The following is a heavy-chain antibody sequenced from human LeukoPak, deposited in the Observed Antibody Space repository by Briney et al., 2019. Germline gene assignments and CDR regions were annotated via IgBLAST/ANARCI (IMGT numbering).Heavy chain of an antibody. V-gene: IGHV6-1*01. J-gene: IGHJ3*02. CDR3: ACLSSNGRRAFDI. D-gene: IGHD2-8*01. CDR1: GDSVSSNSAA. CDR2: TYYRSKWYN. Sequence: SQTLSLTCAISGDSVSSNSAAWNWIRQSPSRVLEWLGRTYYRSKWYNDYAVSVKSRISIIPDTSKNQFSLQLNSVTTEDTAVYYCACLSSNGRRAFDIWGQGKMVTVSS.